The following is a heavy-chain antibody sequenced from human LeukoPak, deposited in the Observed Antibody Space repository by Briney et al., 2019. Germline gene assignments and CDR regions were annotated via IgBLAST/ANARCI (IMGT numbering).Heavy chain of an antibody. CDR2: ISAYNGIT. V-gene: IGHV1-18*01. CDR3: ARGIAVEFYYYMDV. D-gene: IGHD6-19*01. Sequence: ASVKVSCKASGYTFTSYGISWVRQAPGQGLEWMGWISAYNGITNHAQNLQSRATITTDTSTRTAYMEMRSLRSDDTAVYYCARGIAVEFYYYMDVWRKGTTVTVSS. J-gene: IGHJ6*03. CDR1: GYTFTSYG.